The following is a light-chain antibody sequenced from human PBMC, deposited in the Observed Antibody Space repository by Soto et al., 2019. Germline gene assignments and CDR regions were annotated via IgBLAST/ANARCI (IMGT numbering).Light chain of an antibody. CDR3: KQTYGMWT. CDR1: QSITNY. Sequence: DIQMTHSPSSLSTSVVDRVTITFRASQSITNYLNWYQQRPGKAPNLLIYTESSLQSGFPSRFSGSGSGTDFTLTISSLQPEDFATYYCKQTYGMWTCGKGPKVDIK. CDR2: TES. V-gene: IGKV1-39*01. J-gene: IGKJ1*01.